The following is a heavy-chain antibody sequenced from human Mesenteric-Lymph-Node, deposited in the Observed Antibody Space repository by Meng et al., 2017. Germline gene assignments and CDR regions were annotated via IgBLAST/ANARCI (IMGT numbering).Heavy chain of an antibody. CDR2: ISSSGSTI. Sequence: GGSLRLSCAASGFTFSSYEMNWVRQAPGKWLEWVSYISSSGSTIYYADSVKGRFTISRDNAKNSLYLQMNSLRAEDTAVYYCARPSGGGDYFDYWGQGTLVTVSS. CDR3: ARPSGGGDYFDY. D-gene: IGHD2-15*01. CDR1: GFTFSSYE. V-gene: IGHV3-48*03. J-gene: IGHJ4*02.